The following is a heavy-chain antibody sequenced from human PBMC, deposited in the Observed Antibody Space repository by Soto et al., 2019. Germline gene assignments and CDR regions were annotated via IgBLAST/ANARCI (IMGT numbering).Heavy chain of an antibody. CDR1: GYSFTSYW. Sequence: SGESLKISCKGSGYSFTSYWIGWVRQMPGKGLEWMGIIYPGDSDTRYSPSFQGQVTISADKSISTAYLQWSSLKASDTAMYYCARGALAYYGSGKYFDYWGQGTLVTVSS. J-gene: IGHJ4*02. CDR2: IYPGDSDT. V-gene: IGHV5-51*01. CDR3: ARGALAYYGSGKYFDY. D-gene: IGHD3-10*01.